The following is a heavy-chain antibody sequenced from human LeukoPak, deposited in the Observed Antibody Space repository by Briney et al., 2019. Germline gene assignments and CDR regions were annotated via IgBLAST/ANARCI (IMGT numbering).Heavy chain of an antibody. J-gene: IGHJ4*02. V-gene: IGHV3-9*03. Sequence: PGGSLRLSCAASGFTFDDCAMHWVRQAPGKGLEWVSCISWNSGSIGYADSVKGRFTISRDNAKNSLYLQMNSLRAEDMALYYCAKGYCSSTSCYEFDYWGQGTLVTVSS. CDR2: ISWNSGSI. CDR3: AKGYCSSTSCYEFDY. D-gene: IGHD2-2*01. CDR1: GFTFDDCA.